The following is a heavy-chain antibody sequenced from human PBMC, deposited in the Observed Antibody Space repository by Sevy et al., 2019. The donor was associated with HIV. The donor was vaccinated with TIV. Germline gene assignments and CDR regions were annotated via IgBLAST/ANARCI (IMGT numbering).Heavy chain of an antibody. J-gene: IGHJ4*02. V-gene: IGHV3-23*01. CDR2: ISGSGGRT. CDR3: ANLGTSYYESSSYYYQAPFDY. CDR1: GFTFSSYA. D-gene: IGHD3-22*01. Sequence: GGSLRLSCAASGFTFSSYAMSWVRQAPGKGLEWVSGISGSGGRTYYADSVKGRFTISRNNSKNALYLQMKSLRAEDTALYYCANLGTSYYESSSYYYQAPFDYWGQGTLVTVSS.